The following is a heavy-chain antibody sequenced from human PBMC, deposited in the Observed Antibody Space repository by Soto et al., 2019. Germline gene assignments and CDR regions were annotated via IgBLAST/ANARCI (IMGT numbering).Heavy chain of an antibody. V-gene: IGHV1-8*01. CDR1: GYTFTSYD. CDR2: MNPNSGNT. J-gene: IGHJ6*02. Sequence: QVQLVQSGAEVKKPGASVKVSCKASGYTFTSYDINWVRQATGQGLEWMGWMNPNSGNTGYAQKFQGRVTMTRNTSISTAYMELSSLGSEDTAVYYCARVLGYCSGGSCYRYGMDVWGQGTTVTVSS. CDR3: ARVLGYCSGGSCYRYGMDV. D-gene: IGHD2-15*01.